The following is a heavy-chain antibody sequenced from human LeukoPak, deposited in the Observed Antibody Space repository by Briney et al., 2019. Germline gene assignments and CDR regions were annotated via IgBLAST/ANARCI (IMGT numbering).Heavy chain of an antibody. CDR1: GFTFSTYY. D-gene: IGHD3-3*01. CDR2: INSDGSST. CDR3: ARERGDFWSGYYTSLGY. J-gene: IGHJ4*02. Sequence: GGSLRLSCVASGFTFSTYYMSWVRQAPGKGLVWVSRINSDGSSTSYADSVKGRFTISRDNAKNTLYLQMNSLRAEDTAVYYCARERGDFWSGYYTSLGYWGQGTLVTVSS. V-gene: IGHV3-74*01.